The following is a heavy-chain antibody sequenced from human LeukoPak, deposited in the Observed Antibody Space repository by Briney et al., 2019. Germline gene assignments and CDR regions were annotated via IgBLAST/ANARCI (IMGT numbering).Heavy chain of an antibody. CDR3: ARDPGQNDILTGYYGV. J-gene: IGHJ4*02. Sequence: PSETLSLTCTVSGGSISSSSYYWGWIRQPPGKGLEWIGSIYYSGSTYYNPSLKSRVTISVDTSKNQFSLKLSSVTAADTAVYYCARDPGQNDILTGYYGVWGQGTLVTVSS. D-gene: IGHD3-9*01. CDR2: IYYSGST. CDR1: GGSISSSSYY. V-gene: IGHV4-39*07.